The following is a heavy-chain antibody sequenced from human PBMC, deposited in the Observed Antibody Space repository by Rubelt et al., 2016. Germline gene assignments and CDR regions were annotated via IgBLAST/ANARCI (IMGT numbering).Heavy chain of an antibody. CDR2: INHSGST. J-gene: IGHJ6*03. Sequence: QVQLQQWGAGLLKPSETLSLTCAVYGGSFSGYYWSWIRQPPGKGLEWIGEINHSGSTNYNPSLKSRGTISGDTSKNQFSLKLSSVTAADTAVYYCARVVVVPAAIRGYYYMDVWGKGTTVTVSS. CDR1: GGSFSGYY. V-gene: IGHV4-34*01. CDR3: ARVVVVPAAIRGYYYMDV. D-gene: IGHD2-2*02.